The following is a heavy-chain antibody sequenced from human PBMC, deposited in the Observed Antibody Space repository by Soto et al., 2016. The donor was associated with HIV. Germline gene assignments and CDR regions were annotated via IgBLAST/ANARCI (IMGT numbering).Heavy chain of an antibody. CDR1: GYTFTDYY. CDR2: VDPEDGKT. J-gene: IGHJ3*02. Sequence: EVQLVQSGAEVKKPGATVKISCKVSGYTFTDYYLHWVQQAPGKGLEWMGLVDPEDGKTIYAEKFQGRVTITADTSTDTAYMELSSLRSEDTAVYYCARVRNGIMSGSTGDGFDIWGQGTMVTVSS. D-gene: IGHD2-15*01. V-gene: IGHV1-69-2*01. CDR3: ARVRNGIMSGSTGDGFDI.